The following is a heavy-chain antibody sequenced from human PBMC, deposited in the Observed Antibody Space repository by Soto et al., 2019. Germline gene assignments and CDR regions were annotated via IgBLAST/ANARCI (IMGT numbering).Heavy chain of an antibody. CDR2: IIPILGIA. CDR1: GGTFSSST. CDR3: ANIGLRDRNYEWFDP. Sequence: QVQLVQSGAEVKKPGSSVKVSCKASGGTFSSSTISWVRQAPGQGLEWMGRIIPILGIANYAQKFQGRVTITADKSTSTAYMELSSLRSEDTAVYYCANIGLRDRNYEWFDPWGQGTLVTVSS. D-gene: IGHD4-4*01. V-gene: IGHV1-69*02. J-gene: IGHJ5*02.